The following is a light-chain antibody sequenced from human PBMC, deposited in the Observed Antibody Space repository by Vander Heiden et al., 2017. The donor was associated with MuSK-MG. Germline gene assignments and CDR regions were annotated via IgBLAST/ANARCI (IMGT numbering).Light chain of an antibody. V-gene: IGLV2-18*02. J-gene: IGLJ1*01. CDR1: SSDVGNDDR. Sequence: QSALTQPPSVSGSPGQSVTISCTGTSSDVGNDDRVTWYQQAPGTVLRRRIYEVRKWPSGVPDRFSGSRSGNTASLTISGLQAEDEADYYCSSITTSTTFICGSGTKVTV. CDR3: SSITTSTTFI. CDR2: EVR.